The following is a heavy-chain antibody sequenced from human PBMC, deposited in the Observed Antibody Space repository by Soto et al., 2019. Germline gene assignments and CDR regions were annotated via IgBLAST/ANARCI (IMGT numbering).Heavy chain of an antibody. J-gene: IGHJ5*02. V-gene: IGHV2-5*02. CDR2: IYWDDDK. Sequence: QITLKESGPTLVKPTQTLTLTCTFSGFSLTTSGVGVGWIRQPPGKALEYLALIYWDDDKRYSPSLRNRLSVTKDTSKNQVVLTMTNMDLVETATYYCAARLEYSGNWEVGWFDPWGQGTLVTVSS. D-gene: IGHD1-26*01. CDR3: AARLEYSGNWEVGWFDP. CDR1: GFSLTTSGVG.